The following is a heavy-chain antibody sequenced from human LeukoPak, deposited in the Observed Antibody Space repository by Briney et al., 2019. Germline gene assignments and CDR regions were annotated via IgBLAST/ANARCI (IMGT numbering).Heavy chain of an antibody. CDR1: GGFISSSSYY. V-gene: IGHV4-39*07. J-gene: IGHJ3*02. CDR2: IYYSGST. Sequence: PSETLSLTCTVSGGFISSSSYYWGWIRQPPGKGLEWIGSIYYSGSTYYNPSLKSRVTISVDTSKNQFSLKLSSVTAADTAVYYCARDRAPTYDSSGYHKGSKPHDAFDIWGQGTMVTVSS. CDR3: ARDRAPTYDSSGYHKGSKPHDAFDI. D-gene: IGHD3-22*01.